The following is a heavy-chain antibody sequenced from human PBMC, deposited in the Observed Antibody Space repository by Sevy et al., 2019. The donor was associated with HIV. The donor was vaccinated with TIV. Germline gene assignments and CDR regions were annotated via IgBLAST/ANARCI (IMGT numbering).Heavy chain of an antibody. CDR3: AREGIAAAVFNWFDP. V-gene: IGHV4-39*02. CDR2: MYYSGIT. Sequence: SETLSLTCTVSGGSISSSNYYWGWIRQPPGKGLEWIGSMYYSGITYYNPSLKSRVTMSADTSKSQFSLKLSSVTAADTAVYYCAREGIAAAVFNWFDPWGQGAQVTVSS. CDR1: GGSISSSNYY. J-gene: IGHJ5*02. D-gene: IGHD6-13*01.